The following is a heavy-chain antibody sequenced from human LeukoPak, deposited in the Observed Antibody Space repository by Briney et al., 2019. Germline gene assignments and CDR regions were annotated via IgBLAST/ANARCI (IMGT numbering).Heavy chain of an antibody. CDR2: ISAYNGNT. CDR1: GYTFTSYG. V-gene: IGHV1-18*01. CDR3: ARDAQWEPTYDAFDI. J-gene: IGHJ3*02. Sequence: RASVKASCKASGYTFTSYGISWVRQAPGQGLEWMGWISAYNGNTNYAQKLQGRVTMTTDTSTSTAYMELRSLRSDDTAVYHCARDAQWEPTYDAFDIWGQGTMVTVSS. D-gene: IGHD1-26*01.